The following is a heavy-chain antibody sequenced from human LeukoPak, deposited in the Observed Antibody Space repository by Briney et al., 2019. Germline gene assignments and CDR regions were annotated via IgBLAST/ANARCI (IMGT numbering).Heavy chain of an antibody. Sequence: ASVKVSCKASGYPYTSYAMYWVRQAPGQRLEWMGWINADNGDTRYSQKRQGRVTMTGDTSASTTYMELSSLRSEDTAVYYCASDAFDIWGQGTMVTVSS. CDR1: GYPYTSYA. J-gene: IGHJ3*02. CDR2: INADNGDT. V-gene: IGHV1-3*01. CDR3: ASDAFDI.